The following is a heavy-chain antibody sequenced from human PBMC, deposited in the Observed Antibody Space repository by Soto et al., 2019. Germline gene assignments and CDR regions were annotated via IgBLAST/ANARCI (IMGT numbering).Heavy chain of an antibody. Sequence: SETLSLTCAVYGGSFSGYYWSWIRQPPGKGLEWIGEINHSGSTNCNPSLKSRVTISVDTSKNQFSLKLSSVTAADTAVYYCARGAPRYSSGGTVAATNWGYYYYYGMDVWGQGTTVTVSS. J-gene: IGHJ6*02. V-gene: IGHV4-34*01. D-gene: IGHD6-25*01. CDR3: ARGAPRYSSGGTVAATNWGYYYYYGMDV. CDR1: GGSFSGYY. CDR2: INHSGST.